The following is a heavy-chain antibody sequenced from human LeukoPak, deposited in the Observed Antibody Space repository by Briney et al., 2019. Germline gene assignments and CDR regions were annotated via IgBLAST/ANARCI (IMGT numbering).Heavy chain of an antibody. D-gene: IGHD3-22*01. CDR2: IYYSGST. J-gene: IGHJ4*02. CDR1: GGSVSSGSYY. V-gene: IGHV4-39*01. CDR3: ARHGVFSSGYFYYLDY. Sequence: PSETLSLTCTVSGGSVSSGSYYWGWIRQPPGKGLEWIGSIYYSGSTYYNPSLKSRATISVDTSKNQFSLKLSSVTAADTAMYYCARHGVFSSGYFYYLDYWGQGTLVTVSS.